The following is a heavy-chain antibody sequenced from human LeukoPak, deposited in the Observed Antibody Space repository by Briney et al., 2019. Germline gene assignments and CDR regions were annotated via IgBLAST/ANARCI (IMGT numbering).Heavy chain of an antibody. V-gene: IGHV4-59*08. CDR2: IYYSGST. J-gene: IGHJ6*02. Sequence: SETLSLTCTVSGGSISSYYWSWIRQPPGKGLEWIGYIYYSGSTNYNPSLKSRVTISVDTSKNQFSLKLSSVTAADTAVYYCARPQFLTIFGVYYYGMDVWGQGTTVTVSS. CDR1: GGSISSYY. CDR3: ARPQFLTIFGVYYYGMDV. D-gene: IGHD3-3*01.